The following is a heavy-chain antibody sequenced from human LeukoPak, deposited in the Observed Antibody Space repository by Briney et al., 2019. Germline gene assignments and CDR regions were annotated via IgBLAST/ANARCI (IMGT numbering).Heavy chain of an antibody. CDR1: GGSISSSNW. V-gene: IGHV4-4*02. Sequence: SETLSLTCAVSGGSISSSNWWSWVRQPPGKGLEWIGEIYHSGSTNYNPSLKSRVTISADTSKNQFSLELTSVTAADTAVYYCARRSSTTPDAFDIWGQGTMVTVSS. D-gene: IGHD6-6*01. CDR2: IYHSGST. J-gene: IGHJ3*02. CDR3: ARRSSTTPDAFDI.